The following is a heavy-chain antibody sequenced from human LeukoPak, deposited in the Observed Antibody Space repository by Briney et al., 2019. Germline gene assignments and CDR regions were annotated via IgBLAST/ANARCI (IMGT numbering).Heavy chain of an antibody. D-gene: IGHD4-23*01. Sequence: EASVKVSCKASGYTFTSYGISWVRQAPGQGLEWMGWISAYNGNTNYAQKLQGRVTMTTDTSTSTAYMELRSLRSDDTAVYYCARDEEDGGPTKTDYWGQGTLVTVSS. V-gene: IGHV1-18*01. CDR3: ARDEEDGGPTKTDY. CDR1: GYTFTSYG. J-gene: IGHJ4*02. CDR2: ISAYNGNT.